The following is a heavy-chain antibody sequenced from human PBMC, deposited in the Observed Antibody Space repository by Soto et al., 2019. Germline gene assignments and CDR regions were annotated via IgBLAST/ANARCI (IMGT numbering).Heavy chain of an antibody. D-gene: IGHD3-16*02. J-gene: IGHJ3*02. CDR1: GGSINSYY. CDR2: IYYSGST. CDR3: ARLYGLDAFDI. V-gene: IGHV4-59*08. Sequence: SETLSLTCSVSGGSINSYYWSWIRQPPGKGLEWIGYIYYSGSTNYNPSLKSRVTISVDTSKNQFSLKLSSVTAADTAVYYCARLYGLDAFDIWGQGTMVTVSS.